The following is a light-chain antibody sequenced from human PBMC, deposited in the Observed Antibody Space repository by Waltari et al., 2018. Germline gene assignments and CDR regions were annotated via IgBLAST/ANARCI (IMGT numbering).Light chain of an antibody. CDR1: SSTVGGYNY. J-gene: IGLJ3*02. CDR2: DVS. CDR3: CSYAGRYTWV. Sequence: QSALTQPRPVSGSPGQSVTIPCTGPSSTVGGYNYVSWFQQHPGKAPKLMIHDVSKRPSGVPDRFSGSKSGNTASLTISGLQADDETDYYCCSYAGRYTWVFGGGTKLTVL. V-gene: IGLV2-11*01.